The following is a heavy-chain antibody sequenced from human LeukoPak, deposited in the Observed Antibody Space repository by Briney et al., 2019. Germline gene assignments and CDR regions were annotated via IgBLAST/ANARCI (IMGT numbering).Heavy chain of an antibody. CDR3: ARVQYSGFDLTGAFDN. V-gene: IGHV3-48*03. Sequence: GGSLRLSCAASGFTFSSYEMNWVRQAPGKGLEWVSYISNSGNTMYYADSVKGRFTISRDNAKNSLYLQMNSLRAEDTAVYYCARVQYSGFDLTGAFDNWGQGTLVTVSS. CDR2: ISNSGNTM. J-gene: IGHJ4*02. CDR1: GFTFSSYE. D-gene: IGHD5-12*01.